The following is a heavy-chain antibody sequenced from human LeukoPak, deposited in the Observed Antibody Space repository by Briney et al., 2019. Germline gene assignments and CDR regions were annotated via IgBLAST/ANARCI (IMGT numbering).Heavy chain of an antibody. D-gene: IGHD3-3*01. J-gene: IGHJ5*02. CDR3: ARGGNYDFWSGYQNWFDP. Sequence: ASVTVSFNASGYTFTIYDNNWARQATGQGHELMGWMNPNSGNTGYAQKFQGRVTMTRNTSISTAYMELSSLRSEDTAVYYCARGGNYDFWSGYQNWFDPWGQGTLVTVSS. V-gene: IGHV1-8*01. CDR1: GYTFTIYD. CDR2: MNPNSGNT.